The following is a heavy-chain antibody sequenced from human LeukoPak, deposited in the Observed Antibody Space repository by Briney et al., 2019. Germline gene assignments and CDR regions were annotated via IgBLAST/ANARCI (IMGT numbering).Heavy chain of an antibody. CDR1: GYTFTDYY. J-gene: IGHJ4*02. CDR3: ARDPQSSGSADFDY. D-gene: IGHD1-26*01. CDR2: INPNNGAT. V-gene: IGHV1-2*02. Sequence: TVKVSCKTSGYTFTDYYMHWVRQAPGQGLEWMGWINPNNGATNYAQKFQGRVTMTRDTSISTVYMELSRLRSDDTTVYYCARDPQSSGSADFDYWGQGTLVTVSS.